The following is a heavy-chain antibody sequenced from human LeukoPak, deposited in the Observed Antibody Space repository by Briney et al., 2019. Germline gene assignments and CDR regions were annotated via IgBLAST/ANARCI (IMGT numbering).Heavy chain of an antibody. J-gene: IGHJ6*02. CDR1: GFTLSSYA. Sequence: SGGSLRLSCAASGFTLSSYAMSWVRQAPGKGLEWVSSISSSSSYIYYADSVKGRFTISRDNAKNSLYLQMNSLRAEDTAVYYCARDPGSSYYGMDVWGQGTTVTVSS. V-gene: IGHV3-21*01. CDR2: ISSSSSYI. D-gene: IGHD2-15*01. CDR3: ARDPGSSYYGMDV.